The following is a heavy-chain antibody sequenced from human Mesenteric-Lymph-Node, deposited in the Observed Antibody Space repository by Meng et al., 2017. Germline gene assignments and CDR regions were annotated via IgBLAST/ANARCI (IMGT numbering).Heavy chain of an antibody. Sequence: QVRLQQWGAGLLQPSETLCRSGAGYGGSCRDYCWTWIRHPPGKGLEWIGEIDHRGNTKYNPSLKSRVTISLDTSKKQFSLKVSSVTAADSAVYYCARRGPSGNFSPWSQGALVTVSS. V-gene: IGHV4-34*01. CDR3: ARRGPSGNFSP. D-gene: IGHD3-10*01. CDR2: IDHRGNT. J-gene: IGHJ5*02. CDR1: GGSCRDYC.